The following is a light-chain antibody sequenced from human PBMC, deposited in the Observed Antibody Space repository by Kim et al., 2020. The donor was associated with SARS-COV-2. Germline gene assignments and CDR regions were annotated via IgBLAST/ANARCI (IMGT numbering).Light chain of an antibody. J-gene: IGLJ2*01. V-gene: IGLV3-19*01. CDR1: RRRRYE. Sequence: AFEPPVSITSQADRRRRYEASWYQQKPGQAPIFVMYEKPTRPPGIPARVSGSSSGNTASLTITGAQAEDEADYYCGSRETSGTQVTFGGGTQLTVL. CDR3: GSRETSGTQVT. CDR2: EKP.